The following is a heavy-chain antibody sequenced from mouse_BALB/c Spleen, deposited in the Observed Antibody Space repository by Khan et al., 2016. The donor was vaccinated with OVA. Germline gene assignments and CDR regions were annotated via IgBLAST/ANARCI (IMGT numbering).Heavy chain of an antibody. D-gene: IGHD2-12*01. V-gene: IGHV9-2-1*01. CDR1: GYTFTDYS. CDR3: ARDTYDYFDY. J-gene: IGHJ2*01. CDR2: INTETGEP. Sequence: QIQLVQSGPELKKPGETVKISCKASGYTFTDYSMHWVKQAPGKGLKWMGWINTETGEPTYADDFKGRFAFSLETSASTAYLQINNLKNEDTATFFCARDTYDYFDYWGQGTTRTGSP.